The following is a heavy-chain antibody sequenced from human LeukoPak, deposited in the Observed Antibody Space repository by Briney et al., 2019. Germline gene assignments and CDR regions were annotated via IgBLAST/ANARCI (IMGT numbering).Heavy chain of an antibody. CDR1: GYSFTSYW. CDR3: ARLRITMVRGALTAFDI. J-gene: IGHJ3*02. CDR2: IYPGDSDT. V-gene: IGHV5-51*01. D-gene: IGHD3-10*01. Sequence: GESLKISCKGSGYSFTSYWIGWVRQMPGKGLEWMGIIYPGDSDTRYSPSFQGQVTISADKSISTAYLQWSSLEASDTAMYYCARLRITMVRGALTAFDIWGQGTMVTVSS.